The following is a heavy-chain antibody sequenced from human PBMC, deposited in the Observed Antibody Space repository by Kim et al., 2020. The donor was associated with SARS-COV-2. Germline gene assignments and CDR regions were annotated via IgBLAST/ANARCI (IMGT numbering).Heavy chain of an antibody. J-gene: IGHJ6*02. V-gene: IGHV3-23*01. Sequence: GGSLRLSCAASGFTFNSYAMSWVRQAPGKGLEWVSAVSGNGAGTYYADSVKGRFTVSRDNSKNTLYLQMKSLRVEDTAVYFCAKEEGEVDFWSDYFLNYYHGMDVWGQGTTVTVSS. CDR2: VSGNGAGT. D-gene: IGHD3-3*01. CDR1: GFTFNSYA. CDR3: AKEEGEVDFWSDYFLNYYHGMDV.